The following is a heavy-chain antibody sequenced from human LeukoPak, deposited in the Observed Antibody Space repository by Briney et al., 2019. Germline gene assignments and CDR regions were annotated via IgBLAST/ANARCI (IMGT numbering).Heavy chain of an antibody. CDR3: AKVRKYGSGSYPIPTDY. D-gene: IGHD3-10*01. Sequence: PGGSLRLSCAASGFTFSDYYMSWIRQAPGKGLEWVSYISSSGSTIYYADSVKGRFTISRDNAKNSLYLQMNSLRAEDTAVYYCAKVRKYGSGSYPIPTDYWGQGTLVTVSS. CDR2: ISSSGSTI. J-gene: IGHJ4*02. V-gene: IGHV3-11*01. CDR1: GFTFSDYY.